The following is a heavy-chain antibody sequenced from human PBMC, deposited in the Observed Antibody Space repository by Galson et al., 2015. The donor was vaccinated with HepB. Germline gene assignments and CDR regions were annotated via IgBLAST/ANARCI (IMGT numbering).Heavy chain of an antibody. J-gene: IGHJ3*02. CDR2: IRYDGSNK. Sequence: RLSCAASGFTFSSYGMHWVRQAPGKGLEWVAFIRYDGSNKYYADSVKGRFTISRDNSKSTLYLQMNSLRSDDTAVYYCASTWAPHYDFYDAFDIWGQGTMVTVSS. CDR1: GFTFSSYG. V-gene: IGHV3-30*02. D-gene: IGHD3-3*01. CDR3: ASTWAPHYDFYDAFDI.